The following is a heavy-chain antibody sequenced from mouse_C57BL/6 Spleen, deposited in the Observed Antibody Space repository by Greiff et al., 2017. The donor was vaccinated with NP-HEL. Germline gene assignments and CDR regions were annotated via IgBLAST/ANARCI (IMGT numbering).Heavy chain of an antibody. CDR3: TRPLVDY. J-gene: IGHJ4*01. D-gene: IGHD3-3*01. V-gene: IGHV1-15*01. CDR1: GYTLTDYE. Sequence: VHLVESGAELVGPGASVTLSCKASGYTLTDYEMHWVKQTPVHGLEWIGVIDPETGGTAYNQKFKSKAILTADKSSRTAYRELRSLTSEDSAVYYCTRPLVDYWGQGTSVTVSS. CDR2: IDPETGGT.